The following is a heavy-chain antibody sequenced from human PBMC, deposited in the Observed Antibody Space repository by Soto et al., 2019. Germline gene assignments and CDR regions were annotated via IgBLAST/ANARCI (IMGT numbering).Heavy chain of an antibody. J-gene: IGHJ6*02. D-gene: IGHD3-10*01. CDR2: INPNSGGT. CDR1: GYTFTGYY. CDR3: ARALITMGDGTDV. V-gene: IGHV1-2*04. Sequence: ASVKVSCKASGYTFTGYYIHWVRQAPVQGLEWMGWINPNSGGTNYAQKFQGWVTMTRDTSISTAYMALSRLRSDDTAVYYCARALITMGDGTDVWGQGTTVNVSS.